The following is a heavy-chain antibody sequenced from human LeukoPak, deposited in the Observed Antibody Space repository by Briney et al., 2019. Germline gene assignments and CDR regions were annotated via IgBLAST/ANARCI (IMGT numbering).Heavy chain of an antibody. V-gene: IGHV3-23*01. Sequence: GGSLRLSCAASGFTFSSYAMSWVRQAPGKGLEWVSAISGSGGSTYYADSVKGRFTISRDNSKNTLYLQMNSLRAEDTAVYYCAKARYFDWLLFLDYSGQGTLVTVSS. CDR2: ISGSGGST. J-gene: IGHJ4*02. CDR1: GFTFSSYA. D-gene: IGHD3-9*01. CDR3: AKARYFDWLLFLDY.